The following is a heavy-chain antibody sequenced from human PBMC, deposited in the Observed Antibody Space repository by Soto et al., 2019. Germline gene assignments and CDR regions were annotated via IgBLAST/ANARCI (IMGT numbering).Heavy chain of an antibody. V-gene: IGHV3-15*07. J-gene: IGHJ4*02. Sequence: GGSLRLSCAASGLIFSNAWINWVRQAPGKGLEWVGRIKSKADGGTTDFAAPVKGRFAISRDDSKNMMYMEMSSLRTEDTAVYSCTNYSSTNMQIVRFDYWGQGTLVTVSS. CDR1: GLIFSNAW. D-gene: IGHD2-21*01. CDR2: IKSKADGGTT. CDR3: TNYSSTNMQIVRFDY.